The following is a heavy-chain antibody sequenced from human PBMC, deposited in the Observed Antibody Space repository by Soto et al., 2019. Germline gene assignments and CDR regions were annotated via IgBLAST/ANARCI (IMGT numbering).Heavy chain of an antibody. CDR1: GFSLSRYW. Sequence: GGSLRLSCAAYGFSLSRYWMTWVRQAPGKGMEWVANIKQDGSEKNYVDSVKGRFTISRDNAKNSLYLQMNSLRADDTAVYYCAKDRAMDDYWGQGTLVTVSS. J-gene: IGHJ4*02. CDR2: IKQDGSEK. CDR3: AKDRAMDDY. V-gene: IGHV3-7*05. D-gene: IGHD5-18*01.